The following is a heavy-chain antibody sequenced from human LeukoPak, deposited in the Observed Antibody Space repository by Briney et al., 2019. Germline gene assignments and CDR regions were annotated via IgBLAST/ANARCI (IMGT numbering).Heavy chain of an antibody. CDR2: TRYDGSNK. CDR3: AKDRISGYNYGLSAFDI. V-gene: IGHV3-30*02. D-gene: IGHD5-18*01. J-gene: IGHJ3*02. Sequence: PGGSLRLSCAASGFTFSSCGMNWVRQAPGKGLEWVAFTRYDGSNKYYADSVKGRFTISRDNSKNTLYLQMNSLRAEDTAVYYCAKDRISGYNYGLSAFDIWGQGTTVTVSS. CDR1: GFTFSSCG.